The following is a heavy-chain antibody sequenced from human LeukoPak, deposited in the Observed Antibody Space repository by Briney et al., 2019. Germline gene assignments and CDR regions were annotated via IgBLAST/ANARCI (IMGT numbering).Heavy chain of an antibody. CDR2: ISGSGGST. Sequence: PGGSLRLSCAASGFTFSSYAMSWVRQAPGKGLEWVSAISGSGGSTYYADSVKGRFTISRDNAKNSLYLQMNSLRAEDTAVYYCARAQGSGCSDYWGQGTLVTVSS. V-gene: IGHV3-23*01. CDR1: GFTFSSYA. J-gene: IGHJ4*02. D-gene: IGHD6-19*01. CDR3: ARAQGSGCSDY.